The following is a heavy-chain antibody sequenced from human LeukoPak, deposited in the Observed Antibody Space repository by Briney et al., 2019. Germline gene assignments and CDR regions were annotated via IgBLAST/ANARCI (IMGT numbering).Heavy chain of an antibody. CDR3: ARLYSYGPPPDYYYGMDV. V-gene: IGHV3-11*03. Sequence: PGGSLRLSCAASGFTFSDYYMSWIRQAPGKGLEWVSYISSSSSYTNYADSVKGRFTISRDNAKNSLYLQMNSLRAEDTAVYYCARLYSYGPPPDYYYGMDVWGQGTTVTVSS. CDR1: GFTFSDYY. D-gene: IGHD5-18*01. CDR2: ISSSSSYT. J-gene: IGHJ6*02.